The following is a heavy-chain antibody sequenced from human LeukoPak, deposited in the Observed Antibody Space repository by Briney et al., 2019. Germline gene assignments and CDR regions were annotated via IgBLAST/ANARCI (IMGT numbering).Heavy chain of an antibody. CDR2: IYYSGST. Sequence: SEPLSLTCTVSGGSISSYYWSWIRQPPGKGLEWIGYIYYSGSTNYNPSLKSRVTISVDTSKNQFSLKLSSVTAADTAVYYCARLYGDYYRGNYYGMDVWGQGTTVTVSS. CDR3: ARLYGDYYRGNYYGMDV. J-gene: IGHJ6*02. D-gene: IGHD4-17*01. CDR1: GGSISSYY. V-gene: IGHV4-59*08.